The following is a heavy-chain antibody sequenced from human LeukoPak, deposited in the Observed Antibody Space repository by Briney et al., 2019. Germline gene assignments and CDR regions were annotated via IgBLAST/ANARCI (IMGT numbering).Heavy chain of an antibody. D-gene: IGHD4-17*01. CDR2: ISVHKGNT. J-gene: IGHJ4*02. CDR3: ARGNDHGDCWIDY. CDR1: GGTFTSYA. V-gene: IGHV1-18*01. Sequence: ASVKVSCKASGGTFTSYAISWMRQAPGQGLEWMGWISVHKGNTNYTQKLQDRVTMTTDTSTSTAYMELRSLTSDDTAVYYCARGNDHGDCWIDYWGQGTLVTVSS.